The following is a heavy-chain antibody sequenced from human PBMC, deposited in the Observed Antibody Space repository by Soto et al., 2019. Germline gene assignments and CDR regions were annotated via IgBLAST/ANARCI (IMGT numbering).Heavy chain of an antibody. CDR3: VRRTVTTYYYYYMDV. CDR1: GYTFTSYD. Sequence: ASVKVSCKASGYTFTSYDINWVRQATGQGLEWMGWMNPNSGNTGYAQKFQGRVTMTRNTSISTAYMELSSLRSEDTAVYYCVRRTVTTYYYYYMDVWGKGTTVTVSS. J-gene: IGHJ6*03. CDR2: MNPNSGNT. V-gene: IGHV1-8*01. D-gene: IGHD4-17*01.